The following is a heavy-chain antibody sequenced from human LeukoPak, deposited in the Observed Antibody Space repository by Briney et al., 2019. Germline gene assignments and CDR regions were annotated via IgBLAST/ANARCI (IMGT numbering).Heavy chain of an antibody. Sequence: GGSLRLSCAASGFTFSRYWMHWVRQAPGKGLVWVSRMNSDGSSTNYADSVKGRFTISRDNAKNTLYLQMNSLRAEDTAVYYCAKDRPVHYDGSNSMIDYWGQGTVVTVSS. CDR3: AKDRPVHYDGSNSMIDY. V-gene: IGHV3-74*01. CDR2: MNSDGSST. CDR1: GFTFSRYW. J-gene: IGHJ4*02. D-gene: IGHD3-22*01.